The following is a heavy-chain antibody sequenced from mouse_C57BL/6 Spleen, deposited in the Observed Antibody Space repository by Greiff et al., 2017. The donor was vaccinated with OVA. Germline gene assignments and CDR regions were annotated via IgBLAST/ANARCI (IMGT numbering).Heavy chain of an antibody. CDR1: GFTFSSYG. V-gene: IGHV5-6*01. D-gene: IGHD1-1*01. CDR3: ARVSTVYFDY. Sequence: EVKVVESGGDLVKPGGSLKLSCAASGFTFSSYGMSWVRQTPDKRLEWVATISSGGSYTYYPDSVKGRFTISRDNAKNTLYLQMSSLKSEDTAMYYCARVSTVYFDYWGQGTTLTVSS. J-gene: IGHJ2*01. CDR2: ISSGGSYT.